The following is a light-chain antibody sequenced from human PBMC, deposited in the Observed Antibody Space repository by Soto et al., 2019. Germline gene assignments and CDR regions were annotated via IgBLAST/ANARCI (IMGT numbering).Light chain of an antibody. CDR1: SSDVGSYNL. CDR2: EGS. CDR3: CSYAGSSPWV. V-gene: IGLV2-23*01. J-gene: IGLJ3*02. Sequence: QSALTQPASVSGSPGQSITISCTGTSSDVGSYNLVSWYQQHPGKAPKLMIYEGSKRPSGVSNRCSGSKSGNTASLTISGLQAEAEADYYCCSYAGSSPWVFGGGTKLTVL.